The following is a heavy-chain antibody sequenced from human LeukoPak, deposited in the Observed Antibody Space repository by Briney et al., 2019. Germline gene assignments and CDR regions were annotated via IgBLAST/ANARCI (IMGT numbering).Heavy chain of an antibody. D-gene: IGHD2-2*03. V-gene: IGHV1-18*01. J-gene: IGHJ4*02. CDR2: ISAYNGNT. CDR3: ARERVDIVVVPANLDY. CDR1: GYTFTSYG. Sequence: EASVKVSCKASGYTFTSYGISWVRQAPGQGLEWMGWISAYNGNTNYAQKLQGRVTMTTDTSTSTAYMELRSLRSDDTAVYYCARERVDIVVVPANLDYWGQGTLVTVSS.